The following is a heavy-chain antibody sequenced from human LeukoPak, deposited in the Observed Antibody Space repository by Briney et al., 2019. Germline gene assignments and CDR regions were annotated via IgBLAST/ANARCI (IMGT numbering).Heavy chain of an antibody. J-gene: IGHJ4*02. D-gene: IGHD1-26*01. CDR1: GESFSGNF. CDR2: IDNNGIT. Sequence: KPSETLSLTCAVSGESFSGNFWTWIRQSPGKGLEWIGEIDNNGITNYNPSLKSRVTMSVDTTRKRFSLRLTSENAADTGVYYCARGGGGAKASYFDYWGQGSLVTVSS. V-gene: IGHV4-34*01. CDR3: ARGGGGAKASYFDY.